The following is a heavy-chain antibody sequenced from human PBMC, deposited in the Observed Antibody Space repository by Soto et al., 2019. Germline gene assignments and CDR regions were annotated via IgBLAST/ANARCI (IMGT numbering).Heavy chain of an antibody. CDR3: ATAGAAGAAGTNYYDYYGMDV. J-gene: IGHJ6*02. D-gene: IGHD6-13*01. CDR1: GGTFSSYA. V-gene: IGHV1-69*12. CDR2: IIPIFGTA. Sequence: QVQLVQSGAEVKKPGSSVKVSCKASGGTFSSYAISWVRQAPGQGLEWMGGIIPIFGTANYAQKFQGRVTITAVDSEGTGDIAVSSLRSEDTAAYYCATAGAAGAAGTNYYDYYGMDVWGQGTTVTVSS.